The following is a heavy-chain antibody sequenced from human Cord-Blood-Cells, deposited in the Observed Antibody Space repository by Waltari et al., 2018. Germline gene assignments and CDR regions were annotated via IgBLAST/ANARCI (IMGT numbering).Heavy chain of an antibody. CDR3: ARHGNSGCYS. Sequence: QLQLQESGPGLVKPSETLSRTCTVPGGSLSSSSYHWGWIRQPPGKGLEWIGSIYYSGSTYYNPSLKSRVTISVDTSKNQFSLKLSSVTAADTAVYYCARHGNSGCYSWGQGTLVTVSS. J-gene: IGHJ4*02. V-gene: IGHV4-39*01. CDR2: IYYSGST. D-gene: IGHD6-19*01. CDR1: GGSLSSSSYH.